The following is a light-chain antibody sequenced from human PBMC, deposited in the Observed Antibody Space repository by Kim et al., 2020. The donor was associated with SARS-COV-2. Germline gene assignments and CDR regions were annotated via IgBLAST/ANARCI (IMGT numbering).Light chain of an antibody. V-gene: IGKV3-15*01. CDR1: QSVSSN. J-gene: IGKJ5*01. Sequence: SPGESAPLSRRAGQSVSSNLAWYRQKPGQAPRLLIYGASTRATGVPARFSGSGSGTEFTLTISSLQSEDFAVYYCQQYNNWAPITFGQGTRLEIK. CDR2: GAS. CDR3: QQYNNWAPIT.